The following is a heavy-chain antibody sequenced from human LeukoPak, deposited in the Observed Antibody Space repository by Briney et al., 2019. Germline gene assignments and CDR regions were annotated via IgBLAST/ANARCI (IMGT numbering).Heavy chain of an antibody. CDR3: AIRHYYYYYMDV. Sequence: GGSLRLSCAASGFTFSSYEMNWVRQAPGKGLEWVSYISSSGSTIYYADSVKGRFTISRDNAKNSLYLQMNSLRAEDTAVYYCAIRHYYYYYMDVWGKGTTVTISS. V-gene: IGHV3-48*03. J-gene: IGHJ6*03. CDR2: ISSSGSTI. CDR1: GFTFSSYE.